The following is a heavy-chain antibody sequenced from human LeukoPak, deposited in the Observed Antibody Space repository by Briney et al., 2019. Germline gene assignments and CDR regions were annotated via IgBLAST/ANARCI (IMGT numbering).Heavy chain of an antibody. CDR3: ARGRIVAGVRY. CDR1: GFTFSGYS. D-gene: IGHD3-22*01. J-gene: IGHJ4*02. V-gene: IGHV3-48*04. CDR2: ISSSRSII. Sequence: GGSLRLSCAASGFTFSGYSMNWVRQAPGKGLEWVSYISSSRSIIYYADSVKGRFTISRDNAKNSLYLQMNSLRAEDTAVYYCARGRIVAGVRYWGQGTLVTVSS.